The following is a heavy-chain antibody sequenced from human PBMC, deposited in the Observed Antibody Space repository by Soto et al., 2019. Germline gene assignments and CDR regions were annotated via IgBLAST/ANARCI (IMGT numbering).Heavy chain of an antibody. CDR2: IYYSGST. Sequence: SETLSLTCTVSGGSISSYYWSWIRQPPGKGLEWIGYIYYSGSTNYNPSLKSRVTISVDTSKNQFSLKLSSVTAADTAVYYCASGAEDVSIAVAPDFDYWGQGTLVTVSS. D-gene: IGHD6-19*01. V-gene: IGHV4-59*01. CDR1: GGSISSYY. CDR3: ASGAEDVSIAVAPDFDY. J-gene: IGHJ4*02.